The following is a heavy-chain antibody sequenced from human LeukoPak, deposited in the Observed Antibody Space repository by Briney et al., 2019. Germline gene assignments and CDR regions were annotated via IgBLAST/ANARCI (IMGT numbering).Heavy chain of an antibody. CDR3: ARSSDFWSGYLQSYYFDY. D-gene: IGHD3-3*01. V-gene: IGHV1-18*01. CDR1: GYTFTSYG. Sequence: AASVKVSCKASGYTFTSYGISWVRQAPGQGLEWMGWISAYNGNTNYAQKLQGRVTMTTDTSTSTAYMELRSLRPDDTAVYYCARSSDFWSGYLQSYYFDYWGQGTLVTVSS. CDR2: ISAYNGNT. J-gene: IGHJ4*02.